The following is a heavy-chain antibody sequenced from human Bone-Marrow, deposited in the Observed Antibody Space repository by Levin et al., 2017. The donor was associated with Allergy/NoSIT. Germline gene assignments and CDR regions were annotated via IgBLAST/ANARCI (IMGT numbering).Heavy chain of an antibody. Sequence: GGSLRLSCAASGFTFSAYWMNWFRQAPGRGLEWVANIKHDGSEENYVDSGKGRFTISRDNAQNSVYLQMSSLRAEDTAIYYCARAEGLPSEGQYSGYGPLNSWGQGTLVTVSS. CDR3: ARAEGLPSEGQYSGYGPLNS. D-gene: IGHD5-12*01. CDR2: IKHDGSEE. CDR1: GFTFSAYW. V-gene: IGHV3-7*04. J-gene: IGHJ4*02.